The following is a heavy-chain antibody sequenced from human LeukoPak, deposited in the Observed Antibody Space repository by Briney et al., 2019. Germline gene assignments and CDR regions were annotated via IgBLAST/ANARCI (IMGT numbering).Heavy chain of an antibody. CDR3: AGDRDYYNSSGYYDHADFDI. J-gene: IGHJ3*02. V-gene: IGHV4-4*07. Sequence: SETLSLTCTVSGGSISSYYWSWIRQPAGQGLEWIGRIYTSGSTNYNPSLKSRLTMSVDASKNEFSLKLSSVTAADTAVYYCAGDRDYYNSSGYYDHADFDIWGQGTMVTVSS. CDR1: GGSISSYY. D-gene: IGHD3-22*01. CDR2: IYTSGST.